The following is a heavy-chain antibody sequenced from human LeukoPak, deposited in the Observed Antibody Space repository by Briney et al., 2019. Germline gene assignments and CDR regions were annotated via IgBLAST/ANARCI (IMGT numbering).Heavy chain of an antibody. Sequence: GGSLRLSCAASGFTFSSYSMNWVRQAPGKGLEWVSSISSSSSYIYYADSVKGRFTISRDNAKNSLYLQMNSLRAEDTAVYYCARSSGSSWGGLNWGQGTLVTVSS. CDR1: GFTFSSYS. CDR2: ISSSSSYI. V-gene: IGHV3-21*01. D-gene: IGHD6-13*01. J-gene: IGHJ4*02. CDR3: ARSSGSSWGGLN.